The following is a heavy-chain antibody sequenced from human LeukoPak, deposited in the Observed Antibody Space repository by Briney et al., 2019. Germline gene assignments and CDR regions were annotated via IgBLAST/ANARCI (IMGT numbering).Heavy chain of an antibody. D-gene: IGHD4-23*01. Sequence: SQTPSLTCTVSGGSISSGDYYWSWIRQPPGKGLEWIGYIYYSGSTYYNPSLKSRVTISVDTSKNQFSLKLSSVTAADTAVYYCARVPDYGGNDAFDIWGQGTMVTVSS. CDR3: ARVPDYGGNDAFDI. CDR2: IYYSGST. V-gene: IGHV4-30-4*08. CDR1: GGSISSGDYY. J-gene: IGHJ3*02.